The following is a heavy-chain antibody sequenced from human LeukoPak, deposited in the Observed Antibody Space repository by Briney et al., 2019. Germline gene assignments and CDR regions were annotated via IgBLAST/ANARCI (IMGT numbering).Heavy chain of an antibody. D-gene: IGHD3-16*01. V-gene: IGHV1-8*03. CDR1: GYTFTSYD. CDR3: AREGGYQYYYAMDV. J-gene: IGHJ6*02. CDR2: MNPNSGNT. Sequence: ASVKVSCKASGYTFTSYDINWVRQATGQGLEWMGWMNPNSGNTGYAQKFQGRVTITRNTSISTAYMELSSLRSEDTAVYYCAREGGYQYYYAMDVWGQGTTVTVSS.